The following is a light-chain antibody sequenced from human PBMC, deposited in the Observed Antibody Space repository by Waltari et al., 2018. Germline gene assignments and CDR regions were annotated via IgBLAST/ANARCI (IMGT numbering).Light chain of an antibody. V-gene: IGLV2-14*01. CDR1: RSDVGAYNY. J-gene: IGLJ2*01. CDR2: DVN. CDR3: SSYTSSNTLVV. Sequence: QSALTQPASVSGSPGQSITISCTGTRSDVGAYNYVSWYQQHPGKAPKVMIYDVNSRRSGVSNRFSGSKSGNTASLTISGLQAEDEADYYCSSYTSSNTLVVFGGGTKLTVL.